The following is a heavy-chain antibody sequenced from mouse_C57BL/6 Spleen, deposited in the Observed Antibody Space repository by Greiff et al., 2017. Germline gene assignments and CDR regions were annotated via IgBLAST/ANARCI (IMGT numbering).Heavy chain of an antibody. V-gene: IGHV5-17*01. CDR3: ATPGNFYAMDY. Sequence: EVKLVESGGGLVKPGGSLKLSCAASGFTFSDYGMHWVRQAPEKGLEWVAYISSGSSTIYYADTVKGRFTISRENAKTTLFLQMTSLRSEDTAMYYCATPGNFYAMDYWGQGTSVTVSS. J-gene: IGHJ4*01. CDR2: ISSGSSTI. D-gene: IGHD2-1*01. CDR1: GFTFSDYG.